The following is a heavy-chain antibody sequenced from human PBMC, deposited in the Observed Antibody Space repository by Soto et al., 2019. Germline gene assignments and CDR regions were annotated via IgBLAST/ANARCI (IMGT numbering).Heavy chain of an antibody. CDR1: GFTFSSYG. CDR3: ASGDYYHSSGYLDY. J-gene: IGHJ4*02. D-gene: IGHD3-22*01. Sequence: PGGSLRLSCAASGFTFSSYGMHWVRQAPGKGLEWVAVISYDGSNKYYADSVKGRFTISRDNSKNTLYLQMNSLRAEGTAVYYCASGDYYHSSGYLDYWGQGTLVTVSS. CDR2: ISYDGSNK. V-gene: IGHV3-30*03.